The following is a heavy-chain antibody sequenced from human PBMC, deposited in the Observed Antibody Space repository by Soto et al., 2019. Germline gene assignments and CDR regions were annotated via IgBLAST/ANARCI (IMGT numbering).Heavy chain of an antibody. CDR1: GYTFTSYD. D-gene: IGHD1-1*01. J-gene: IGHJ4*02. CDR2: MNPNTGNS. CDR3: ARRAETNGWNGFGADKYYFDF. Sequence: ASVKVSCKASGYTFTSYDIYWVRQATGQGLEWMGWMNPNTGNSAYAQKFQGRVTVTSDTSINTVYMELSSLRSEDTAVYYCARRAETNGWNGFGADKYYFDFWGQGTLVTV. V-gene: IGHV1-8*01.